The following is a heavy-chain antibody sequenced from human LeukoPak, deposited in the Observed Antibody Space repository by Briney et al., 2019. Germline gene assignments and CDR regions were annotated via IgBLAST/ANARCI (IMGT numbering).Heavy chain of an antibody. D-gene: IGHD3-16*01. CDR3: ARDRPYDYVWGSDY. CDR2: ISAYNGNI. V-gene: IGHV1-18*01. CDR1: GYTFTSYG. J-gene: IGHJ4*02. Sequence: ASVKVSCKASGYTFTSYGISWVRQAPGQGLEWMGWISAYNGNINYAQKLQGRVTMTTDTSTSTAYMELRSLRSNDTAVYYCARDRPYDYVWGSDYWGQGTLVTVSS.